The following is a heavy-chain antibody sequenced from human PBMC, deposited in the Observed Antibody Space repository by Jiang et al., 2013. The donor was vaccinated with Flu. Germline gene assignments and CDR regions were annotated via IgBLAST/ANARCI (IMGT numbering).Heavy chain of an antibody. V-gene: IGHV3-53*01. CDR1: GFIVNSNY. CDR2: ISSGGNT. J-gene: IGHJ4*02. D-gene: IGHD2-21*01. Sequence: RLSCAASGFIVNSNYMSWVRQAPGKGLEWVSVISSGGNTYYADSVKGRFTISRDTFKNTLYLQMNSLRAEDTAVYYCARGPLIPYFDYWGQGTLVTVSS. CDR3: ARGPLIPYFDY.